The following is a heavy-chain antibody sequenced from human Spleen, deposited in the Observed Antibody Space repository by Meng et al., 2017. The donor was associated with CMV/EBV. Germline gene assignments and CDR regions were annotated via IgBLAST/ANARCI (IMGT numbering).Heavy chain of an antibody. CDR3: ARGRDDWFDP. D-gene: IGHD2-15*01. CDR2: ISSSSSTI. V-gene: IGHV3-48*04. Sequence: GGSLRLSCAASGFTFSGYSMNWVRQAPGKGLEWVSYISSSSSTIYYADSVKGRFTISRDNAKNSLYLQMNSLRAEDTAVYYCARGRDDWFDPWGQGTLVTVSS. CDR1: GFTFSGYS. J-gene: IGHJ5*02.